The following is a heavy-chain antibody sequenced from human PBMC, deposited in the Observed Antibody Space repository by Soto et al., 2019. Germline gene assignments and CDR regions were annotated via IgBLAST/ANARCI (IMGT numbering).Heavy chain of an antibody. J-gene: IGHJ4*02. CDR2: IYSGDRT. D-gene: IGHD4-17*01. Sequence: PGGSLRLSCAASGFIVSGNYMAWVRQAPGKGLEWVSIIYSGDRTFYANSVKGRFTISRDNSKDTLYLQMNSLRPEDTAVYYCTRDEYGDFAVDYWGQGTLVTVSS. CDR3: TRDEYGDFAVDY. V-gene: IGHV3-53*01. CDR1: GFIVSGNY.